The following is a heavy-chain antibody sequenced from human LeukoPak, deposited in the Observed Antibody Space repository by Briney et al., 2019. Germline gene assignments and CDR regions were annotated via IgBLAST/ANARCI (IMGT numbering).Heavy chain of an antibody. J-gene: IGHJ4*02. V-gene: IGHV1-46*01. D-gene: IGHD5-18*01. CDR3: ARVDTAMVIDY. CDR1: GYTFTSYY. CDR2: INPSGGST. Sequence: ASVKVSCKASGYTFTSYYMHWVRQAPGQGLEWMGIINPSGGSTSYAQKFQGRVTITADKSTSTAYMELSSLRSEDTAVYYCARVDTAMVIDYWGQGTLVTVSS.